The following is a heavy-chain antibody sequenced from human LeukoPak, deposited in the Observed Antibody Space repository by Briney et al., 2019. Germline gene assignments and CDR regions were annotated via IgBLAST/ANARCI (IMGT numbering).Heavy chain of an antibody. D-gene: IGHD3-10*01. V-gene: IGHV5-51*01. CDR3: ARQGSLRTYYYGSGSYLDAFDI. Sequence: GESLKISCKGSGYSFTSYWIGWVRQMPGKGLEWMAIIYPGDSDTTYSPSFQGQVTISADKSISTAYLQWSGLKASDTAMYYCARQGSLRTYYYGSGSYLDAFDIWGQGTMVTVSS. J-gene: IGHJ3*02. CDR2: IYPGDSDT. CDR1: GYSFTSYW.